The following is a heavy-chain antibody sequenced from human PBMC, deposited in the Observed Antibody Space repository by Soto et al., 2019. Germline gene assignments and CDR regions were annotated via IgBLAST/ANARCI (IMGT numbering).Heavy chain of an antibody. J-gene: IGHJ4*02. Sequence: ASVKVSCKASGYTFTSYAMHWVRQAPGQRLEWMGWINAGNGNTKYSQKFQGRVTITRDTSASTAYMELSSLRSEDTAVYYCAGCIVVMTYFDYWGQGTLVTVSS. CDR2: INAGNGNT. D-gene: IGHD2-21*02. CDR3: AGCIVVMTYFDY. V-gene: IGHV1-3*01. CDR1: GYTFTSYA.